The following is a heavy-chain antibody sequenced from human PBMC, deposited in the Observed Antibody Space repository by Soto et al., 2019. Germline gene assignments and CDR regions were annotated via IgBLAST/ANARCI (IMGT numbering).Heavy chain of an antibody. CDR3: TTAFEY. Sequence: EVQLVESGGGSVQPGGSLRLACPASGITLSHFWMHWVRQAPGKGLVWVSRMNNDGSGTSYADFAKGRFTISRDDAKNTLYLQMNSLRAEDTALYYCTTAFEYWGRGTLVTVSS. V-gene: IGHV3-74*01. J-gene: IGHJ4*02. CDR1: GITLSHFW. CDR2: MNNDGSGT.